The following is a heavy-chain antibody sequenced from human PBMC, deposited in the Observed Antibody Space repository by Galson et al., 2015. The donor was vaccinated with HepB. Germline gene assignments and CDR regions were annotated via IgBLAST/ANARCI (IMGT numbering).Heavy chain of an antibody. CDR1: GDSISGSSYY. J-gene: IGHJ6*02. Sequence: SEPLSLTCTVSGDSISGSSYYWGWIRQPPGKGLEWIGNIYYSGSTYYNSSLKSRVTISVDTSKNQFSLKLSSVTAADTAVYYCARLGDIVSGYYYYYGLDVWGQGTTVTVSS. D-gene: IGHD2-15*01. CDR2: IYYSGST. V-gene: IGHV4-39*01. CDR3: ARLGDIVSGYYYYYGLDV.